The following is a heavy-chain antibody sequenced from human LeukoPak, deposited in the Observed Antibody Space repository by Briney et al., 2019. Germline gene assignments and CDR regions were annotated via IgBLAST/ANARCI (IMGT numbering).Heavy chain of an antibody. CDR3: ARGYYYDSSGYLN. CDR2: IYYSGST. CDR1: GGSISSYY. D-gene: IGHD3-22*01. Sequence: SETLSLTCTVSGGSISSYYWSWIRQPPGKGLEWIGYIYYSGSTNYNPSLKSRVTISVDTSKNQFPLKLSSVTAADTAVYYCARGYYYDSSGYLNWGQGTLVTVSS. J-gene: IGHJ4*02. V-gene: IGHV4-59*01.